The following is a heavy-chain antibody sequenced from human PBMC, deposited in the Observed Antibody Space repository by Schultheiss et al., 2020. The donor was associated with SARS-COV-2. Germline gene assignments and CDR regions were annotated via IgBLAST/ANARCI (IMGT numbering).Heavy chain of an antibody. J-gene: IGHJ6*02. Sequence: ASVKVSCKASGYTFTSYGISWVRQAPGQGLEWMGWISAYNGNTNYAQKLQGRVTMTTDTSTSTAYVELRSLRSDDTAVYYCARVKFGFGEYYYGMDVWGQGTTVTVSS. V-gene: IGHV1-18*01. D-gene: IGHD3-10*01. CDR2: ISAYNGNT. CDR3: ARVKFGFGEYYYGMDV. CDR1: GYTFTSYG.